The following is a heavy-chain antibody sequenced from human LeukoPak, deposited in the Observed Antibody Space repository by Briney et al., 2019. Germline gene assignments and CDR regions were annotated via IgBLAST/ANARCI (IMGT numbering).Heavy chain of an antibody. CDR1: GYTFTSYD. D-gene: IGHD3-10*01. CDR3: ARVPGAWFGATT. V-gene: IGHV1-8*03. J-gene: IGHJ5*02. CDR2: MNPISGNT. Sequence: ASVKVSCKASGYTFTSYDINWVRQATGQGLEWMGWMNPISGNTGYAQKFQGRVTITRNTSISTAYMELSSLRSEDTAVYYCARVPGAWFGATTWGQGTLVTVSS.